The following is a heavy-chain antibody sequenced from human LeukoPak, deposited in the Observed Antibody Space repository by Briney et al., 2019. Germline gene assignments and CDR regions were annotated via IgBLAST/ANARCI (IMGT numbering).Heavy chain of an antibody. CDR2: INRYESST. V-gene: IGHV3-74*01. CDR1: GFTFSIYW. Sequence: GGSLRLSCAASGFTFSIYWMHYVRQAPGKGLVWVSRINRYESSTTYADSVKGRFTISRDNAKNTLYLKMNSLRAEDTAVYYCARRNYWGQGSLVTVSS. CDR3: ARRNY. J-gene: IGHJ4*02.